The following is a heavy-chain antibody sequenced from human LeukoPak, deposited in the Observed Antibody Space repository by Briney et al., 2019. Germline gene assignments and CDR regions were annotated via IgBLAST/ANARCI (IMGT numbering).Heavy chain of an antibody. CDR2: ISSSSSYI. V-gene: IGHV3-21*01. D-gene: IGHD3-10*01. Sequence: PGGSLRLSCAASGFTFCSYCMNWVRRAPGKGLEWVSSISSSSSYIYYADSVKGRFTISRDNAKNSLYLQMNSLRAEDTAVYYCARDRGVYGSGLDWGQGTLVTVSS. J-gene: IGHJ4*02. CDR3: ARDRGVYGSGLD. CDR1: GFTFCSYC.